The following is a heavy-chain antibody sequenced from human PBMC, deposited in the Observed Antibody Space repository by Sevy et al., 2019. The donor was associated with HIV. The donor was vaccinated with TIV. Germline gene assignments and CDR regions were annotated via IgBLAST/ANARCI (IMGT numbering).Heavy chain of an antibody. J-gene: IGHJ1*01. CDR2: IYWNDDK. CDR1: GFSLSTSGVG. D-gene: IGHD3-22*01. V-gene: IGHV2-5*01. Sequence: SGPTLVKPTQTLTLTCTFSGFSLSTSGVGVGWIRQPPGKALEWLALIYWNDDKRYSPSLKSRLTITKDTSKNQVVLTTTNMDPVDIATYYCAKPLVYYYDSSGYYSSGHFQHWGQGTLVTVSS. CDR3: AKPLVYYYDSSGYYSSGHFQH.